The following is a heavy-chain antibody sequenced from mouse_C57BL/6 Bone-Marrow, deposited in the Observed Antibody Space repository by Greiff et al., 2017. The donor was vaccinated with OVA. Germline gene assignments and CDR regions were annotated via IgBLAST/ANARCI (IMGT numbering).Heavy chain of an antibody. CDR3: AVLLYYFDY. J-gene: IGHJ2*01. Sequence: EVKLVESEGGLVKPGGSLKLSCAASGFTFSSYAMSWVRQTPEKRLEWVATISDGGSYTYYPDNVKGRFTISRDNAKNNLYLQMSHLKSEDTAMYYCAVLLYYFDYWGQGTTLTVSS. D-gene: IGHD2-10*01. CDR2: ISDGGSYT. CDR1: GFTFSSYA. V-gene: IGHV5-4*03.